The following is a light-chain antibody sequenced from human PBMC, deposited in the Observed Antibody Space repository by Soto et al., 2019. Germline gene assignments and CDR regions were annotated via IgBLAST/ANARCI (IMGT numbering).Light chain of an antibody. Sequence: DIVMTQSPDSLAVSLGERATINCKSSQSVLYSSNNKNYLAWYQQKPGQPPKLLIYWASTRESGVPDRFSGSGSGTDFTLTISSLQAEAAAVYYCQQYYSTPPITFCQGTRLE. CDR3: QQYYSTPPIT. CDR2: WAS. CDR1: QSVLYSSNNKNY. V-gene: IGKV4-1*01. J-gene: IGKJ5*01.